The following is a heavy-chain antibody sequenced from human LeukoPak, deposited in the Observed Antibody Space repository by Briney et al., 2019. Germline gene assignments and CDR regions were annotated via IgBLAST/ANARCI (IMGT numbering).Heavy chain of an antibody. CDR1: GFTLSNYW. J-gene: IGHJ4*02. Sequence: PGGSLRLSCVASGFTLSNYWMHWVRQAPGEGLVLVSHINGDGTSTGYADSVRGRFTISRGNAKNTLYLQMNSLRAEDTAVYYCGRGGVVASMDVWGQGTLVTVSS. V-gene: IGHV3-74*01. CDR3: GRGGVVASMDV. D-gene: IGHD2-15*01. CDR2: INGDGTST.